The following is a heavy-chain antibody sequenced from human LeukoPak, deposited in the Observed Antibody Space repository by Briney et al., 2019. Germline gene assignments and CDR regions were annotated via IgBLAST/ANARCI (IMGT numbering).Heavy chain of an antibody. Sequence: ASVKVSCKVSGYTLTELSMHWVRQAPGKGLEWMGGFDPEDGETIYAQKFQGRVTMTEDTSTDTAYMELSSLRSEDTAVYYCATPHCSSTSCHNWFDPWGQGTLSPSPQ. CDR1: GYTLTELS. V-gene: IGHV1-24*01. CDR3: ATPHCSSTSCHNWFDP. CDR2: FDPEDGET. D-gene: IGHD2-2*01. J-gene: IGHJ5*02.